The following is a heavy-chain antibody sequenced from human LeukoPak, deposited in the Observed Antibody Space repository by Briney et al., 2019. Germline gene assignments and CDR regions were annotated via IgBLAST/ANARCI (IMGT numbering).Heavy chain of an antibody. D-gene: IGHD3-22*01. CDR2: INSNSGTI. CDR3: ARARYYYDSSGYFADY. V-gene: IGHV3-48*02. J-gene: IGHJ4*02. Sequence: PGGSLRLSCAASGFTFSSYSMNWVRQAPGKGLEWLSYINSNSGTIYYADSVKGRFTISRDNAKSSLYLQMNSLRDEDTAVYYCARARYYYDSSGYFADYWGQGTLVTVSS. CDR1: GFTFSSYS.